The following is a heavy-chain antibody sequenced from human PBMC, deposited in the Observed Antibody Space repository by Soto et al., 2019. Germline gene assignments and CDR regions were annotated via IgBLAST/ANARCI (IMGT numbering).Heavy chain of an antibody. D-gene: IGHD3-3*01. V-gene: IGHV1-18*01. Sequence: ASVKVYWKASGYTITSYRISWVRQAPGQGLEWMGWISAYNGNTNYAQKLQGRVTMTTDTSTSTAYMELRSLRSDDTAVYYCARGLRFLEWSPMDVWGQGTTVTVSS. CDR1: GYTITSYR. CDR2: ISAYNGNT. J-gene: IGHJ6*02. CDR3: ARGLRFLEWSPMDV.